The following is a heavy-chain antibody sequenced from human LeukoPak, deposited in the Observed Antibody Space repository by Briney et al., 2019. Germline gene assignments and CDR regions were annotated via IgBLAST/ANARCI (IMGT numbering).Heavy chain of an antibody. Sequence: GGSLRLSCAASGFTFSSYWMSWVRQAPGKGLEWVANIKQDGSEKYYVDSVKGRFTISRDNAKNSLYLQMNSLRAEDTAVYYCARQRYDFWSGLGNVFDYWGQGTLVTVSS. CDR3: ARQRYDFWSGLGNVFDY. J-gene: IGHJ4*02. CDR1: GFTFSSYW. CDR2: IKQDGSEK. D-gene: IGHD3-3*01. V-gene: IGHV3-7*01.